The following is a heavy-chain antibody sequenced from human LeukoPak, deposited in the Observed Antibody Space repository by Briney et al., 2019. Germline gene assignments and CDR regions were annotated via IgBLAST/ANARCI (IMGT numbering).Heavy chain of an antibody. CDR1: GFTFSSYG. Sequence: GGSLRLSCAASGFTFSSYGMHWVRQAPGKGLERVTVISYDGSKKYYADSVEGRFTISRDNSKNTLYLQMNSLRAEDTAVYYCARDKQFVTPFDYWGQGTLVTVSS. CDR2: ISYDGSKK. J-gene: IGHJ4*02. D-gene: IGHD6-6*01. CDR3: ARDKQFVTPFDY. V-gene: IGHV3-30*03.